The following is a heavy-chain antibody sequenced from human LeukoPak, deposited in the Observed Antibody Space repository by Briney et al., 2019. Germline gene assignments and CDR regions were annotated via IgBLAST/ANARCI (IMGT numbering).Heavy chain of an antibody. CDR3: ARDSGYCSSTSCYDYFDY. V-gene: IGHV3-11*04. CDR2: ISSSGSTI. Sequence: PGGSLRLSCAASGFTFSDYYMSWIRQAPGKGLEWVSYISSSGSTINYADSVKGRFTISRDNAKNSLYLQMNSLRAEDTAVYYCARDSGYCSSTSCYDYFDYWGQGTLVTVSS. CDR1: GFTFSDYY. J-gene: IGHJ4*02. D-gene: IGHD2-2*03.